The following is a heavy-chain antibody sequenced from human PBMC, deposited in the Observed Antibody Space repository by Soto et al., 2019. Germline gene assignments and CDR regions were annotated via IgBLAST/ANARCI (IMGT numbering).Heavy chain of an antibody. CDR3: ARDILRYCSGTTCYSYYFDY. CDR2: INSGSDTI. V-gene: IGHV3-48*02. D-gene: IGHD2-2*01. J-gene: IGHJ4*02. CDR1: GFTFSSYS. Sequence: EVQLVESGGGLVQPGGSLRLSCAASGFTFSSYSMNWVRQAPGKGLEWVSYINSGSDTIYYADSVKGRCTISRDNAKNSLYLQMNSLRDEDTAVYYCARDILRYCSGTTCYSYYFDYWGQGTLVTVSS.